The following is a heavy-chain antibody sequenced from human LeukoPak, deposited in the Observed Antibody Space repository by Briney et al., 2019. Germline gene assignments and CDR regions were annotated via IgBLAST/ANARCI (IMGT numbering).Heavy chain of an antibody. J-gene: IGHJ4*02. Sequence: GGSLRLSCAASGFTFSSYAMSWVRQAPGKGLEWVSAISGSGGSTYYADSVKGRFTISRGNSRNTLYLKMNSPRAAVPAVYYCAKFLPTHIVVANYYFDYWGQGTLVTVSS. D-gene: IGHD2-21*01. CDR2: ISGSGGST. CDR1: GFTFSSYA. CDR3: AKFLPTHIVVANYYFDY. V-gene: IGHV3-23*01.